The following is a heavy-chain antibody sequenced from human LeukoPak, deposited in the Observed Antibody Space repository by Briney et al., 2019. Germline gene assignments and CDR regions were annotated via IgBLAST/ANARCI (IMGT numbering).Heavy chain of an antibody. Sequence: GGSLRLSCAASGFTFSSYAMNWVRQAPGKGLEWVSTISGSGGSTYYADSVKGRFTISRDNSKNTLYLQMNSLRAEDTAVYYCATGDGYNSRLDYWGQGTLVTVSS. CDR3: ATGDGYNSRLDY. CDR1: GFTFSSYA. D-gene: IGHD5-24*01. V-gene: IGHV3-23*01. J-gene: IGHJ4*02. CDR2: ISGSGGST.